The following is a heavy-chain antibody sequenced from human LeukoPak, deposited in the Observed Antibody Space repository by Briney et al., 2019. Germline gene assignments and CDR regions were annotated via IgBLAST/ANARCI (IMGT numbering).Heavy chain of an antibody. D-gene: IGHD2-21*01. CDR1: GFSFSTYN. CDR2: ISSSSTYI. CDR3: ATVRDNWFDP. J-gene: IGHJ5*02. V-gene: IGHV3-21*01. Sequence: SGGSLRLSCAASGFSFSTYNMNWVRQAPGKGLEWVSSISSSSTYIYYADSVKGRFTISRDNAKNSLYLQMNSLRAEDTAVYYCATVRDNWFDPWGQGTLVTVSS.